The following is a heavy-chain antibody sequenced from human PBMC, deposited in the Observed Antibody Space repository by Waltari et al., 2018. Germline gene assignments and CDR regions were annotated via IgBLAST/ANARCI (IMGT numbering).Heavy chain of an antibody. Sequence: QVQLVQSGAEVKKPGSSVKVSCKASGGTFNSYSISWVRQAPGQGLEWMGGLIPIFDSANYAQKFQGRVRITADESTSTAYMELSSLRSEDTAVYYCARGPYGDYLNWFDPWGQGTLVTVSS. CDR2: LIPIFDSA. V-gene: IGHV1-69*13. D-gene: IGHD4-17*01. CDR1: GGTFNSYS. J-gene: IGHJ5*02. CDR3: ARGPYGDYLNWFDP.